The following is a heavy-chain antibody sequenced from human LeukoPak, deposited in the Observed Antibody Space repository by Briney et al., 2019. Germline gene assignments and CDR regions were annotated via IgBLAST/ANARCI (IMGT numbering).Heavy chain of an antibody. V-gene: IGHV4-34*01. CDR2: INHSGST. J-gene: IGHJ4*02. D-gene: IGHD3-3*01. CDR1: GGSFSGYY. Sequence: PSETLSLTCAVYGGSFSGYYWSWIRQPPGKGLEWIGEINHSGSTNYNPSLKSRVTISVDTSKNQFSLKLSSVTAADTAVYYCARDQYYDFWGGYRRIRTPTPFDYWGQGTLVTVSS. CDR3: ARDQYYDFWGGYRRIRTPTPFDY.